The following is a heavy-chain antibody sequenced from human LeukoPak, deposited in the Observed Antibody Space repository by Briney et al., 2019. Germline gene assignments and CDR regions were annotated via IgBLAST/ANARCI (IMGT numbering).Heavy chain of an antibody. CDR3: ARVGSGWYDGDAFDI. V-gene: IGHV4-4*07. CDR2: IYTSGST. Sequence: SETLSLTCTVSGGSISSYYWSWSRQPAGKGLEWIGRIYTSGSTNYNPSLKSRVTMSVDTSKNQFSLKLSSVTAADTAVYYCARVGSGWYDGDAFDIWGQGTMVTVSS. D-gene: IGHD6-19*01. J-gene: IGHJ3*02. CDR1: GGSISSYY.